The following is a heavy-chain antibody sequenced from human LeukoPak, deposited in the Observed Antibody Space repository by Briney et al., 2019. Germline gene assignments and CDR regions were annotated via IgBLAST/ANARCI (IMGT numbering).Heavy chain of an antibody. CDR1: GGTFSSCT. D-gene: IGHD1-26*01. J-gene: IGHJ2*01. CDR3: ARGGDSGSYWYFDL. V-gene: IGHV1-69*02. CDR2: IIPILGIA. Sequence: GASVKVSCKASGGTFSSCTISWVRQAPGQGLEWMGRIIPILGIANYAQKFQGRVTITADKSTSTAYMELSSLRSEDTAVYYCARGGDSGSYWYFDLWGRGTLVTVSS.